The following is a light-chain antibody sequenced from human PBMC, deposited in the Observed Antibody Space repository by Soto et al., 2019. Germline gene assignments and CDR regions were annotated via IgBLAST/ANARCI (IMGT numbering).Light chain of an antibody. Sequence: QSVLTQPPSASGSPGQSVTISCTGTSSDVGGYDYVSWYQQHPGKAPKLMIYEATKRPSGVPDRFSGSKSGNTASLTVSGLQAEDEADYYCSSYACSNNFVCGTGTKVTVL. CDR1: SSDVGGYDY. CDR3: SSYACSNNFV. J-gene: IGLJ1*01. V-gene: IGLV2-8*01. CDR2: EAT.